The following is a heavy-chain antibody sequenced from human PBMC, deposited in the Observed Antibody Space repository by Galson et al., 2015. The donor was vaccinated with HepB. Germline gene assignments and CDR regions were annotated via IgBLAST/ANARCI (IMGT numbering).Heavy chain of an antibody. CDR2: IIPIFGTA. Sequence: SVKVSCKASGGTFSSYAISWVRQAPGQGLEWMGGIIPIFGTANYAQKFQGRVTITADESTSTAYMELSSLRSEDTAVYYCARESGWLQSDAFDIWGQGTMVTVSS. CDR1: GGTFSSYA. CDR3: ARESGWLQSDAFDI. D-gene: IGHD5-24*01. V-gene: IGHV1-69*13. J-gene: IGHJ3*02.